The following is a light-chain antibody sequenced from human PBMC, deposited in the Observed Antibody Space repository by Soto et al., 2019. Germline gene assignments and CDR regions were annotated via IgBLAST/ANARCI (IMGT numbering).Light chain of an antibody. CDR3: SSYTSSSIEYV. Sequence: QSALTQPASLSGSPGQSITISCTGTSSDVGGYNYVSWYQQHPGKAPKLMIYEVSNRPSGVSNRFSGSKSGNTASLTISGLQAEDEADYYCSSYTSSSIEYVFGTGTKVTVL. CDR1: SSDVGGYNY. J-gene: IGLJ1*01. CDR2: EVS. V-gene: IGLV2-14*01.